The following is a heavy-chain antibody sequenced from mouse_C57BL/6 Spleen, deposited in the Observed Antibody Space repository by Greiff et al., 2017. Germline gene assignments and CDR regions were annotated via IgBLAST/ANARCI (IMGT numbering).Heavy chain of an antibody. J-gene: IGHJ2*01. V-gene: IGHV1-18*01. CDR2: INPNNGGT. CDR3: ARSGSSGFYYVDY. D-gene: IGHD3-2*02. CDR1: GYTFTDYN. Sequence: VQLKESGPELVKPGASVKIPCKASGYTFTDYNMDWVKQSPGKSLEWIGEINPNNGGTIYNQKFKGKATLTVANSSTTAYMELSSLTSEDTAVYYCARSGSSGFYYVDYWGQGTTLTVSS.